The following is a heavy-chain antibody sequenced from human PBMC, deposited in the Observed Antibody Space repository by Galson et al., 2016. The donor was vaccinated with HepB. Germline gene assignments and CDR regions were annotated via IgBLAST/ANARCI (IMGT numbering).Heavy chain of an antibody. J-gene: IGHJ4*02. V-gene: IGHV4-59*01. Sequence: SETLSLTCTVSGDSIRGFYWSWIRQPPGKGLEWLGSIHFSGRTNYNPSLKSRVTISVDTSKNQFYLKLSSVTAADTAVYYCAREGPGTVDYWGQGTLVTVSS. CDR3: AREGPGTVDY. CDR1: GDSIRGFY. D-gene: IGHD1-1*01. CDR2: IHFSGRT.